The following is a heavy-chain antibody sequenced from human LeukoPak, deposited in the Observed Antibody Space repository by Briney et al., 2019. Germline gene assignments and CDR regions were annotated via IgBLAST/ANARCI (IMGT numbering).Heavy chain of an antibody. CDR3: ARDNVRVVTAAPGY. D-gene: IGHD2-21*02. Sequence: GGSLRLSCVASGFTFSSYAMHWVRQAPGKGLEWVAVISYDGSNKYYADSVKGRFTISRDNAKNSLYLQMNSLRAEDTAVYYCARDNVRVVTAAPGYWGQGTLVTVSS. CDR1: GFTFSSYA. V-gene: IGHV3-30-3*01. J-gene: IGHJ4*02. CDR2: ISYDGSNK.